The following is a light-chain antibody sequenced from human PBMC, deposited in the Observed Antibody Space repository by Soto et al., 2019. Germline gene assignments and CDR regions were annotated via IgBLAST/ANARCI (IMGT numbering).Light chain of an antibody. CDR2: DAS. CDR1: QSVSSY. CDR3: QHRSNWSPDT. Sequence: EIVLTQSPAPLSLSPGERATLSCRASQSVSSYFAWYQQKPGQAPRLLIYDASNRATGIPARFSGSGSGTDFTLTISSLEPEDFAVYYCQHRSNWSPDTFGQGTKLEIK. V-gene: IGKV3-11*01. J-gene: IGKJ2*01.